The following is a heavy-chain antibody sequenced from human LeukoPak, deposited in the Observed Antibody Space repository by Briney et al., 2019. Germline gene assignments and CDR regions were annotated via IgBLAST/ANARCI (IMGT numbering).Heavy chain of an antibody. CDR3: TTGGSVIVAGTRAFDI. J-gene: IGHJ3*02. Sequence: GGSLRLSCAAPGFTFSNTWMNWVRQAPGKGLEWVGRIKSGIDGGATDYAAPVQGRFTISRDDSQATLYLQMNSLKTEDTAVYYCTTGGSVIVAGTRAFDIWGQGTMVTVSS. V-gene: IGHV3-15*07. CDR2: IKSGIDGGAT. CDR1: GFTFSNTW. D-gene: IGHD5-12*01.